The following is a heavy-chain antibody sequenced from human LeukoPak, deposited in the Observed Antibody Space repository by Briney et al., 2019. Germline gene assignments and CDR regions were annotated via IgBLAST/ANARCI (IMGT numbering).Heavy chain of an antibody. CDR1: GYTFTSYG. Sequence: GASVKVSCKASGYTFTSYGISWVRQAPGQGLEWMGWISAYNGNTNYAQKLQGRVTMTTDTSTSTAYMELRSLRSDDTAVYYCARDGRGYDFWSGYHIPRDWGQGTLVTVSS. J-gene: IGHJ4*02. V-gene: IGHV1-18*01. D-gene: IGHD3-3*01. CDR2: ISAYNGNT. CDR3: ARDGRGYDFWSGYHIPRD.